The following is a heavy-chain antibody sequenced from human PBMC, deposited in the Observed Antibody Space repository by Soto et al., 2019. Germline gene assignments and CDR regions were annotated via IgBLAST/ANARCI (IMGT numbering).Heavy chain of an antibody. V-gene: IGHV3-15*07. Sequence: PGGSLRLSCVGSGFTFTVAWMSWIRQAPGRGLQWVGRIRNRADGGSAEYAAPVTGRFTISRDDSKNTLYLEMNSLKIEDTGVYYCTTWGYILTQGTMVTVSS. CDR2: IRNRADGGSA. CDR1: GFTFTVAW. J-gene: IGHJ3*02. CDR3: TTWGYI. D-gene: IGHD1-26*01.